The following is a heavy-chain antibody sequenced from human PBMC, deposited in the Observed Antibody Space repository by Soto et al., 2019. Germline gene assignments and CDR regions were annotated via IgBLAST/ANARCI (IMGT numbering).Heavy chain of an antibody. Sequence: PAETLSLTCTVSGGSISSHYWTWVRQPPGKGLEWVGYVYYSGTTYYNPSLQSRVTISVDTFSLKVKSVTAADTAIYYCARAGSTWRYFFDYWGQGSLVTVSS. CDR1: GGSISSHY. V-gene: IGHV4-59*11. CDR3: ARAGSTWRYFFDY. D-gene: IGHD6-13*01. J-gene: IGHJ4*02. CDR2: VYYSGTT.